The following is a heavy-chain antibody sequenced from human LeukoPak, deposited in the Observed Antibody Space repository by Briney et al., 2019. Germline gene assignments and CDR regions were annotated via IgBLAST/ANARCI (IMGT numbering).Heavy chain of an antibody. V-gene: IGHV3-48*04. Sequence: GGSLRLSCAASGFTFNDYTMNWVRQAPGKGLEWVSYISGSSNTMYYADSVRGRFTISRDNAKDSLYLQMNSLRVEDTAVYYCASMTTYCGGDCYFFDYWGQGTLVTVSS. CDR1: GFTFNDYT. J-gene: IGHJ4*02. CDR3: ASMTTYCGGDCYFFDY. CDR2: ISGSSNTM. D-gene: IGHD2-21*02.